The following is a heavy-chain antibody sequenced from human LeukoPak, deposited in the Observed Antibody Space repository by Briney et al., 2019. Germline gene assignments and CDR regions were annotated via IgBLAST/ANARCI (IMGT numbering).Heavy chain of an antibody. V-gene: IGHV1-2*02. CDR3: ASRDGYNLDFDY. CDR1: GYTFTNYG. CDR2: INPNSGGT. J-gene: IGHJ4*02. Sequence: ASVKVSCKASGYTFTNYGISWVRQAPGQGLEWMGWINPNSGGTNYAQKFQGRVTMTRDTSISTAYMELSRLRSDDTAVYYCASRDGYNLDFDYWGQGTLVTVSS. D-gene: IGHD5-24*01.